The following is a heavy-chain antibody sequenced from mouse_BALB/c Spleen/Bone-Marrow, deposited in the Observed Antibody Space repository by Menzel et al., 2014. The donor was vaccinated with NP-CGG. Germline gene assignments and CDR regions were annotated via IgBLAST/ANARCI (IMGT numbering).Heavy chain of an antibody. J-gene: IGHJ3*01. CDR3: ARLGYYGGFAY. CDR1: GFYFSGFW. CDR2: INPDSSTI. D-gene: IGHD2-3*01. V-gene: IGHV4-1*02. Sequence: ESGGGLVQPGGSLKLSCAASGFYFSGFWMGWVRQAPGKGLEWIGEINPDSSTINYTPSLKDRFIISRDNAKNXLYLQMSKVRSEDTALYYCARLGYYGGFAYWGQGTLVTVSA.